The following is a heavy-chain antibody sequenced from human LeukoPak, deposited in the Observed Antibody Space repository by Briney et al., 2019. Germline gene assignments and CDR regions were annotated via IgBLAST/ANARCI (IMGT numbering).Heavy chain of an antibody. D-gene: IGHD2-15*01. CDR1: GFTFSSYA. Sequence: PGGSLRLSCAASGFTFSSYAMHWVRQAPGKGLEWVAVISYDGSNKYCAGSVKGRFTISRDNSKNTLYLQMNSLRAEDTAVYYCARDPYLAYCSGGSCYGGLDPWGQGTLVTVSS. CDR2: ISYDGSNK. J-gene: IGHJ5*02. CDR3: ARDPYLAYCSGGSCYGGLDP. V-gene: IGHV3-30*04.